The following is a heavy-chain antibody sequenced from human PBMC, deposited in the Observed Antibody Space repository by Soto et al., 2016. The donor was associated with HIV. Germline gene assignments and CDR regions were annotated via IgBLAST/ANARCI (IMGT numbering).Heavy chain of an antibody. CDR1: GGTFASYG. CDR2: IIPILGST. J-gene: IGHJ6*01. Sequence: QVQLVQSGAEVKKPGSSVKVSCKASGGTFASYGISWVRQARGHGLEWMGGIIPILGSTNYAQKLQGRVTITADESTSTSYMDLSSLRSEDTAVYYCARVGSLARLSRSYYY. V-gene: IGHV1-69*13. CDR3: ARVGSLARLSRSYYY. D-gene: IGHD3-10*01.